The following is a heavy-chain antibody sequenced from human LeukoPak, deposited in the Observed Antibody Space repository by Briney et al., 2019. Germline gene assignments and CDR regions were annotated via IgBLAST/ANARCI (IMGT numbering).Heavy chain of an antibody. J-gene: IGHJ5*02. CDR1: GGSFSGYY. V-gene: IGHV4-34*01. Sequence: SETLSLTCAVYGGSFSGYYWSWIRQPPGQGLEWIGEINHRGSTNYNPSLKSRVTISVDTSKNQFSLKLSSVTAADTAVYYCARVLVVPAATDWFDPWGQGTLVTVSS. D-gene: IGHD2-2*01. CDR3: ARVLVVPAATDWFDP. CDR2: INHRGST.